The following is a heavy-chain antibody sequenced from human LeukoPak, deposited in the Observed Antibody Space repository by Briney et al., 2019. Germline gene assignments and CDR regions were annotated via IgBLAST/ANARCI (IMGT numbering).Heavy chain of an antibody. CDR2: INEDGTSA. Sequence: GGSLRLSCAASGFGFSGYWMHWVRQAPGKGLVWVANINEDGTSASHADSVKGRFTISRDNAKNTLYLQMNSLTVEDTAVYYCARVPTNSYGFGQWGQGSLVTVSS. J-gene: IGHJ4*02. V-gene: IGHV3-74*01. CDR1: GFGFSGYW. CDR3: ARVPTNSYGFGQ. D-gene: IGHD5-18*01.